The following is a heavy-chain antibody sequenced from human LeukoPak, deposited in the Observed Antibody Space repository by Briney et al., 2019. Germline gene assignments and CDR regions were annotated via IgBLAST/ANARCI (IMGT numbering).Heavy chain of an antibody. CDR1: GFTFSNYW. D-gene: IGHD1-26*01. V-gene: IGHV3-7*01. CDR2: IKQDESEK. CDR3: ARDKIVGASKFDY. J-gene: IGHJ4*02. Sequence: GGSLRLSCAVSGFTFSNYWMSWVRQAPGKGLEWVAHIKQDESEKYYVDSVKGRFTISRDNAKNSLYLQMNSLRAEDTAIYYCARDKIVGASKFDYWGQGTLVTVSA.